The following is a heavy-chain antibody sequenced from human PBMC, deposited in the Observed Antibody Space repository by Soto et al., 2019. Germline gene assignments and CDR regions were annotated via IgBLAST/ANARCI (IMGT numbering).Heavy chain of an antibody. CDR2: ISWNSGSI. CDR3: AKSQGIRWLQWWFDP. V-gene: IGHV3-9*01. D-gene: IGHD5-12*01. CDR1: GFTFDDYA. J-gene: IGHJ5*02. Sequence: EVQLVESGGGLVQPGRSLRLSCAASGFTFDDYAMHWVRQAPGKGLEWVSGISWNSGSIGYADSVKGRFTISRDNAKNSLYLQMNSLRAEDTALYYCAKSQGIRWLQWWFDPWGQGTLVTVSS.